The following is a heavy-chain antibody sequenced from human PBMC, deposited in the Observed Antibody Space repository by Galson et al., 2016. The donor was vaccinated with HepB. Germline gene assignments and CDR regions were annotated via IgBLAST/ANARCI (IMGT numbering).Heavy chain of an antibody. CDR1: GGSISSDY. CDR3: ARATDAPGTFDI. Sequence: SETLSLTCNVSGGSISSDYWSWIRQPQGKGLEWIGDIYNGVWPKTNYYPSLQSRLTISVETSNTQFSLKLSSVTATDTAVYYCARATDAPGTFDIWGQGTMVTISS. J-gene: IGHJ3*02. CDR2: IYNGVWPKT. V-gene: IGHV4-59*01. D-gene: IGHD2-2*01.